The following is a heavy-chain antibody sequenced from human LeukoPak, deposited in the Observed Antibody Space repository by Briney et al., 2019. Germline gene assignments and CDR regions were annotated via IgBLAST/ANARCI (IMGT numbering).Heavy chain of an antibody. V-gene: IGHV3-23*01. J-gene: IGHJ4*02. CDR3: AKDLNYGELVDS. D-gene: IGHD4-17*01. CDR2: ISPGGDKP. Sequence: GGSLRLSCAASGFIFRNYGMNWVRQAPGKGLEWVSGISPGGDKPYYADSVKGRFTISRDNSRNTLYLQMNSLRTEDTAVYYCAKDLNYGELVDSWGKGTLVTVSS. CDR1: GFIFRNYG.